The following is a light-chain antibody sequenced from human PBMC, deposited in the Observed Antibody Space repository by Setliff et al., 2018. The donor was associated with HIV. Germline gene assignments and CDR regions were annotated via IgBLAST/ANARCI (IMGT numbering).Light chain of an antibody. CDR3: CSYSDISVL. J-gene: IGLJ2*01. V-gene: IGLV2-11*01. Sequence: QSALTQPRSVSGSPGQSVTISCTGTSSDVGRYNYVSWYQQHPGKAPRLMIYDVTKRPLGVPDRFSGSKSGNTASLTSSGLQAEDEADYYCCSYSDISVLFGAGTKVTVL. CDR2: DVT. CDR1: SSDVGRYNY.